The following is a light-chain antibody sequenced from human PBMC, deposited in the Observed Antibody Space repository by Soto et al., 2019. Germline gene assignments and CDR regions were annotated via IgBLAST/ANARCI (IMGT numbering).Light chain of an antibody. V-gene: IGKV3-11*01. CDR2: DAS. CDR3: QQRSNWPPVIT. J-gene: IGKJ5*01. CDR1: QSFSSN. Sequence: EIVLTQSPATLSLSPGERATLSCRASQSFSSNLAWYQQKPGQAPRLLIYDASKRATGVPARFSGRGSGTAFTLTISSLEPEEFAVYDCQQRSNWPPVITFGQGTRLEIK.